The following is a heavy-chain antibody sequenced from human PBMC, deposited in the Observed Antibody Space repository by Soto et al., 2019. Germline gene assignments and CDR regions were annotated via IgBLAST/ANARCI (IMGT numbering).Heavy chain of an antibody. D-gene: IGHD2-15*01. V-gene: IGHV4-39*01. J-gene: IGHJ4*02. CDR3: ARSSGGSYFDY. CDR1: GGSISSRSYY. Sequence: LLPLPLTYTVSGGSISSRSYYCGWIRQPPGKGLAWIGNIFYSGSTYYNPSLKSRVTISVDTSKNQFSLKLSSVTAADTAIYYCARSSGGSYFDYWGQGTLVTVSS. CDR2: IFYSGST.